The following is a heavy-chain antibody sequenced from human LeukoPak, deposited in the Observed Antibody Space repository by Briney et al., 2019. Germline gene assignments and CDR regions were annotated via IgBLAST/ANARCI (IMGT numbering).Heavy chain of an antibody. D-gene: IGHD2-15*01. V-gene: IGHV3-7*01. CDR2: INQDSSEK. J-gene: IGHJ4*02. Sequence: HPGGSLRLSCSASGFTLRNYWMSWVRQAPGKGLEWVANINQDSSEKYYVDSVKGRFTISRDNAKNSLYLQLNTLRPEDTAVYYCVQGWRDNWGQGTLVTVSS. CDR1: GFTLRNYW. CDR3: VQGWRDN.